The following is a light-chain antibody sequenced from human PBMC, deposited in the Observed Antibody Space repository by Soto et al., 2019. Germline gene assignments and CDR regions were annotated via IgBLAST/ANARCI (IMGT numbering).Light chain of an antibody. CDR1: QSVSSNY. CDR2: YPS. J-gene: IGKJ5*01. CDR3: HQYGGSPHT. Sequence: EIVLTQSPGTLALTPGERASLSCRASQSVSSNYLAWFQQKPGQAPRLLSSYPSSRATGIPDRFSGSGSGTDFTLTISRLEPEDFEVYYCHQYGGSPHTFGQGTRLEI. V-gene: IGKV3-20*01.